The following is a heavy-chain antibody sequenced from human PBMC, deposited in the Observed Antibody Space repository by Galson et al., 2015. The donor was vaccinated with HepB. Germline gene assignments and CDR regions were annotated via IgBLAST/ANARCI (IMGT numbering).Heavy chain of an antibody. Sequence: QSGAEVKKPGESLKISCKASDYTFTNYWIGWMRQMPGKGLEWMGLIFPGDSDTRYSPSFQGQVTISSDKSIRTAYLQWNSLKASDSAMYYCARRVWGYDSNGFYYYFDYWGQGTLVTVSS. CDR3: ARRVWGYDSNGFYYYFDY. J-gene: IGHJ4*02. V-gene: IGHV5-51*01. D-gene: IGHD3-22*01. CDR2: IFPGDSDT. CDR1: DYTFTNYW.